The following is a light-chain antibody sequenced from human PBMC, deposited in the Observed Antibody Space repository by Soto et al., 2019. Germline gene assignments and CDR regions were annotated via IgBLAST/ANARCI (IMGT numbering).Light chain of an antibody. CDR2: LGS. J-gene: IGKJ4*01. V-gene: IGKV2-28*01. CDR1: RRLLHSNGYNY. Sequence: DIVVTQSTISLPVTPGEPASISCRSSRRLLHSNGYNYLNWYLQKPGQSPQLLIYLGSNRASGVPDRFSGSGSGTDFTLKISRVEAEDVGVYYCAQGLQTPLTFGGGAKVDIK. CDR3: AQGLQTPLT.